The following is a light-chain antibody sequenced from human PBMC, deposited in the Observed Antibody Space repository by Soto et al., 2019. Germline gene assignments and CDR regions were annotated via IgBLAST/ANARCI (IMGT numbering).Light chain of an antibody. CDR3: SSYAGSNTDYV. CDR1: SSDVGGYKY. J-gene: IGLJ1*01. CDR2: EVS. Sequence: QAALTQPPSAYGSPGQAVTISCTGTSSDVGGYKYVSWYQQHPGKVPKLMIYEVSKRPSGVPDRFSGSKSGNTASLTVSGLQAEDEADYYCSSYAGSNTDYVFGTGTKVTV. V-gene: IGLV2-8*01.